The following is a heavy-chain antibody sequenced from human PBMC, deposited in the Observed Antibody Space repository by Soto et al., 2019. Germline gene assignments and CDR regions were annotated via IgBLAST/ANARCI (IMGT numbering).Heavy chain of an antibody. V-gene: IGHV5-51*01. CDR3: ARPGITGTGLTPTAYDAFDI. D-gene: IGHD1-7*01. J-gene: IGHJ3*02. CDR2: IYPGDSDT. CDR1: GYSFTSYW. Sequence: GESLKISCKGSGYSFTSYWIGWVRQMPGKGLEWMGIIYPGDSDTRYSPSFQGQVTISADKSISTAYLQWSSLKASDTAMYYCARPGITGTGLTPTAYDAFDIWGQGTMVTVSS.